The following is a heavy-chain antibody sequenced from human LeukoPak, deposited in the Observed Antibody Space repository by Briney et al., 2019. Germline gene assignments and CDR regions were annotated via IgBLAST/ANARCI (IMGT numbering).Heavy chain of an antibody. CDR3: ARAIAAAARYYYGMDV. V-gene: IGHV3-21*01. CDR1: GFTFNIYS. D-gene: IGHD6-13*01. Sequence: GGSLRLSCAASGFTFNIYSMNWVRQAPGKGLEWVSSISGTSNYIYYADSVKGRFTISRDNAKNSLYLHMNSLRDEDTAVYYCARAIAAAARYYYGMDVWGQGTTVTVSS. CDR2: ISGTSNYI. J-gene: IGHJ6*02.